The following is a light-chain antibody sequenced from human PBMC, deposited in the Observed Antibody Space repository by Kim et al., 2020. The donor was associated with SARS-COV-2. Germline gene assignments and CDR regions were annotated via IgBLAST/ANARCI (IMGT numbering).Light chain of an antibody. CDR2: DVN. CDR1: RSDVGGYNY. J-gene: IGLJ1*01. V-gene: IGLV2-14*03. Sequence: QSIPISCTGTRSDVGGYNYVSWYQQHPGKAPKHMIYDVNNRPSGVSNRFSGSKSGNTASLTISGLQAEDEADYYCSSYTSSSTPYVFGTGTKVTVL. CDR3: SSYTSSSTPYV.